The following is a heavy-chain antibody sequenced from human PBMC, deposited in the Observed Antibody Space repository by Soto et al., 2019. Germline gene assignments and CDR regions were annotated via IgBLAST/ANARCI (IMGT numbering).Heavy chain of an antibody. Sequence: QVQLQESGPGLVKPSQTLSLTCTVSGGSISSGGYYWSWIRQHPGKGLEWIGYIYYSGSTYYSPSLKSRVTISVDTSKNQFSLKLSSVTAADTAVYYCARAFPASIAVAAFDYWGQGTLVTVSS. D-gene: IGHD6-19*01. CDR1: GGSISSGGYY. J-gene: IGHJ4*02. V-gene: IGHV4-31*03. CDR3: ARAFPASIAVAAFDY. CDR2: IYYSGST.